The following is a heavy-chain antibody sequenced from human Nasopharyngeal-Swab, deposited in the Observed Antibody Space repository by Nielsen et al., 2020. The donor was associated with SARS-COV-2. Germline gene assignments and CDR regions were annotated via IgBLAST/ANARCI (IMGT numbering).Heavy chain of an antibody. CDR3: ATYSSGLYEGDFDY. CDR2: ISYSGRT. J-gene: IGHJ4*02. Sequence: SETLSLTCTVSGGSISSNNYYWGWIRQPPGKGLEWIGNISYSGRTYYNPSLKSRVTISEDTSKNQFSLKLSFVTAADTAVYYCATYSSGLYEGDFDYWGQGTLVTVSS. D-gene: IGHD6-19*01. CDR1: GGSISSNNYY. V-gene: IGHV4-39*01.